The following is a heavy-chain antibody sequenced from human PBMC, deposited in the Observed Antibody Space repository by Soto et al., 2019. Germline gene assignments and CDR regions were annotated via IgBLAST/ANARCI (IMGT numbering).Heavy chain of an antibody. V-gene: IGHV4-4*02. J-gene: IGHJ4*02. CDR2: IYCSGST. CDR3: ARGQFGYDFDY. CDR1: SGSISSSNW. Sequence: PSETLSLTCAVSSGSISSSNWWSWVRQPPGKGLEWIGYIYCSGSTNYNPSLKSRVTISVDTSKNQFSLKLSSVTAADTAVYYCARGQFGYDFDYWGQGTLVTVSS. D-gene: IGHD5-18*01.